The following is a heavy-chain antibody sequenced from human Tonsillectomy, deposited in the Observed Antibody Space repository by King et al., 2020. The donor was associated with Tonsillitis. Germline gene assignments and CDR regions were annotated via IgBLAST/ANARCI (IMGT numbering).Heavy chain of an antibody. CDR2: ISSSSSTI. J-gene: IGHJ6*02. CDR3: ASTPCGGDCYSTPYYYCGMDV. V-gene: IGHV3-48*02. Sequence: VQLVESGGGLVQPGGSLRLSCAASGFTFSSYSMNWVRQAPGKGLEWVSYISSSSSTIYYADSVKGRFTISRDNAKNSLYLQMNSLRDEDTAVYYCASTPCGGDCYSTPYYYCGMDVWGQGTTVTVSS. D-gene: IGHD2-21*02. CDR1: GFTFSSYS.